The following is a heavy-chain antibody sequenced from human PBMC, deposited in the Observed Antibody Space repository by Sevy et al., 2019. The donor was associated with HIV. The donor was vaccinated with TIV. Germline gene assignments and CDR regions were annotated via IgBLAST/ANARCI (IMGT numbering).Heavy chain of an antibody. Sequence: ASVKVSCKVSGYTLTKLSMHWVRQAPGKGLEWMGSFDPEDGETLYAQKLQGRVIMTEDTSTDTAYMEVNSLRSEDTAGYYCATTKDYYENSGRPFDYWGQVTLFTVSS. CDR1: GYTLTKLS. CDR2: FDPEDGET. D-gene: IGHD3-22*01. CDR3: ATTKDYYENSGRPFDY. V-gene: IGHV1-24*01. J-gene: IGHJ4*02.